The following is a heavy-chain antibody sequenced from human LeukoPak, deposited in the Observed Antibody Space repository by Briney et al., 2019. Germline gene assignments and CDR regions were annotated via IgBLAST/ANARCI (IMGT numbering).Heavy chain of an antibody. D-gene: IGHD4-23*01. CDR1: GFSFSTYW. CDR3: SGGNSFDY. Sequence: GGSLRLSCAASGFSFSTYWMSWVRQAPGRGLEWVANIKQDGSEKYYVDSVKGRFTISRDNAENSLFLQMNSLRAEDTALYYCSGGNSFDYWGQGTLVTVSS. V-gene: IGHV3-7*05. J-gene: IGHJ4*02. CDR2: IKQDGSEK.